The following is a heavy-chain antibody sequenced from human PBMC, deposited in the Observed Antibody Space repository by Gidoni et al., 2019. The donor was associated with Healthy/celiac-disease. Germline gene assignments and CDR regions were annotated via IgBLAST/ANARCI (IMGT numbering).Heavy chain of an antibody. CDR1: GFPFSSYS. CDR3: ARDANREYSSSGFDY. CDR2: ISSSSSYI. D-gene: IGHD6-6*01. J-gene: IGHJ4*02. V-gene: IGHV3-21*01. Sequence: EVQLVESGGGLVKPGGSLSLSCAASGFPFSSYSMNWVRQAPGKGLEWVSSISSSSSYIYYADSVKGRFTISRDNAKNSLYMQMNSLRAEDTAVYYCARDANREYSSSGFDYWGQGTLVTVSS.